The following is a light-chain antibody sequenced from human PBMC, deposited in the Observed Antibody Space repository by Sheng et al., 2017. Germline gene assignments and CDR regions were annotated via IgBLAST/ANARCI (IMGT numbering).Light chain of an antibody. J-gene: IGLJ3*02. CDR1: NIGSKS. Sequence: SYVLTQPPSVSVAPGQTARITCGGNNIGSKSVHWYQQKPGQAPVLVVYDDSYRPSGIPERFSGSNSGNTATLTISRVEAGDEADYYCQVWDSSSDHWVFGRRDQADRP. CDR2: DDS. V-gene: IGLV3-21*02. CDR3: QVWDSSSDHWV.